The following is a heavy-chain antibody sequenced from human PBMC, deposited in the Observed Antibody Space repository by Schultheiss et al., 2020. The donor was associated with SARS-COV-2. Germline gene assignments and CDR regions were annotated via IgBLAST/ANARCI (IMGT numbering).Heavy chain of an antibody. D-gene: IGHD1-26*01. CDR1: GDSISSGYF. Sequence: SETLSLSCDVSGDSISSGYFWGWIRQHPGKGLECIGYIYYSGSTNYNPSLKSRVTISVDTSKNQFSLKLSSVTAADTAVYYCARAISGSFDYFDYWGQGTLVTVSS. V-gene: IGHV4-61*01. CDR2: IYYSGST. J-gene: IGHJ4*02. CDR3: ARAISGSFDYFDY.